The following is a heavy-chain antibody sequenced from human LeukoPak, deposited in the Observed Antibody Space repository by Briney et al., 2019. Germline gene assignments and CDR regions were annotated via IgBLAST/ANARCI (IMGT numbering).Heavy chain of an antibody. J-gene: IGHJ5*02. CDR2: INAGNGNT. CDR3: ARGVQLERQGRFDP. D-gene: IGHD1-1*01. Sequence: ASVKVSCKASGYTFTSYAMHWVRQAPGQRLEWMGWINAGNGNTKYSQKFQGRVTITRDTSASTAYMELSSLRSEDTAVYYCARGVQLERQGRFDPWGQGTLVTVSS. V-gene: IGHV1-3*01. CDR1: GYTFTSYA.